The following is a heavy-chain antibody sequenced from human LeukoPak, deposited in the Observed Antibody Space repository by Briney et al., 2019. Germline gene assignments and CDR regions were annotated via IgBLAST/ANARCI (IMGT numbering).Heavy chain of an antibody. J-gene: IGHJ4*02. Sequence: HPGGSLRLSCAASGFTFSSYEMNWVRQAPGKWLEWVSYISSSGSTIYYADSVKGRFTISRDNAKNSLYLQMNSLRAEDTAVYYCGSRLAASGNYWGQGTLVTVS. CDR3: GSRLAASGNY. CDR1: GFTFSSYE. V-gene: IGHV3-48*03. D-gene: IGHD6-6*01. CDR2: ISSSGSTI.